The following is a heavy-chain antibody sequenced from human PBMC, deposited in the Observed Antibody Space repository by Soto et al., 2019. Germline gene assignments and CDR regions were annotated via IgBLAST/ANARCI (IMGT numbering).Heavy chain of an antibody. V-gene: IGHV3-23*01. CDR3: AKNRQFRSYYESAGHYDN. CDR1: GFTCKNYY. J-gene: IGHJ4*02. Sequence: EVELLESGGGLVQPGGSLRLSCVASGFTCKNYYMRWIRQAPGKGLEWVSGIIGSGGVTYYADSVKGRFTISRDNYKNTLYLQMNSLRAEDTAIYYCAKNRQFRSYYESAGHYDNWGQGTLVTVSS. CDR2: IIGSGGVT. D-gene: IGHD3-10*01.